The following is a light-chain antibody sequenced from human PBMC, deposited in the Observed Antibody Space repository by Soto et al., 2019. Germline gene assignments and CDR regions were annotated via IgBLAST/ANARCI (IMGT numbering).Light chain of an antibody. Sequence: IQMTQSPSTLSASVGDRVTITCRASQNINTWLAWYQQKPGKAPRLLIYRASSLENGVRSRFGGPGSGTTFIFTISSLQPDDSATYYCQQYSSDSTFGQGTKVEIK. CDR2: RAS. J-gene: IGKJ1*01. CDR1: QNINTW. CDR3: QQYSSDST. V-gene: IGKV1-5*03.